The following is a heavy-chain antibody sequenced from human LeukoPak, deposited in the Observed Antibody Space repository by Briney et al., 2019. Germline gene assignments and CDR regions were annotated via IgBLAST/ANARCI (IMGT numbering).Heavy chain of an antibody. V-gene: IGHV4-34*01. D-gene: IGHD1-26*01. Sequence: SETLSLTCAVYGGSFSGYYWSWIRQPPGKGLEWIGEINHSGSTNYNPSLKSRVTISVDTSKNQFSLKLSSVTAADTAVYYCARHPSTDSDYWGQGTLVTVSS. J-gene: IGHJ4*02. CDR1: GGSFSGYY. CDR3: ARHPSTDSDY. CDR2: INHSGST.